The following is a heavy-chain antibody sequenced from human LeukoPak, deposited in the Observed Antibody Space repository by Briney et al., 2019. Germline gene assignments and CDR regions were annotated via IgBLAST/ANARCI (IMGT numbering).Heavy chain of an antibody. D-gene: IGHD3-22*01. CDR1: GGSFSGHS. CDR3: ARHVHVSMIVVILSDYFDY. CDR2: ISHTGGI. V-gene: IGHV4-34*01. Sequence: SETLSLTCAVYGGSFSGHSWSWIRQAPGKGLEWIGEISHTGGINYNPSLKSRVTISADTSKNQFSLRLTSVTAADTAVYYCARHVHVSMIVVILSDYFDYWGRGTLVSVSS. J-gene: IGHJ4*02.